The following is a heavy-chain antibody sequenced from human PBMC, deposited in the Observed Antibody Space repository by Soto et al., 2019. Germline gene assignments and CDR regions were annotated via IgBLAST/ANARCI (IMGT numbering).Heavy chain of an antibody. CDR1: GYSFTSYW. CDR3: ARPHLYGDYDVGYYFDY. CDR2: IYPGDSDT. J-gene: IGHJ4*02. V-gene: IGHV5-51*01. Sequence: GESLKISCKGSGYSFTSYWIGWVRQMPGKGLEWMGIIYPGDSDTRYSPSFQGQVTISADKSISTAYLQWSSLKASDTAMYYCARPHLYGDYDVGYYFDYWGQGTLVTVSS. D-gene: IGHD4-17*01.